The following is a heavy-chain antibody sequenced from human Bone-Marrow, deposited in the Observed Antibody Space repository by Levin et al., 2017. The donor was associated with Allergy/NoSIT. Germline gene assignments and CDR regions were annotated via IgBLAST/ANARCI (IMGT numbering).Heavy chain of an antibody. CDR1: GFTFNTCS. J-gene: IGHJ4*02. CDR3: ERVVQETENNYGSGNFDY. Sequence: GESLKISCAASGFTFNTCSMTWVRQAPGKGLEWVSSISITSTYINYGDSVKGRFTISRDNAKNSLYLQMDSLRAEDTTVYCWERVVQETENNYGSGNFDYWGQGSLVTVSS. D-gene: IGHD3-10*01. V-gene: IGHV3-21*01. CDR2: ISITSTYI.